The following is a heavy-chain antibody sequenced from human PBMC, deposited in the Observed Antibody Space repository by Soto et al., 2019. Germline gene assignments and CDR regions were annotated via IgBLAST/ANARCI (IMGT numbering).Heavy chain of an antibody. CDR3: ARDRAIVATTPTDY. J-gene: IGHJ4*02. Sequence: QVQLVESGGGVVQPGRSLRLSCAASGFTFSNYAMHWVRQAPGKGLEWVAVISYDGSNKYYADSVKGRFTISRDNSKNTLYLQLNSLRADDTAVYYCARDRAIVATTPTDYRGQGTLVTVSS. CDR1: GFTFSNYA. V-gene: IGHV3-30-3*01. D-gene: IGHD5-12*01. CDR2: ISYDGSNK.